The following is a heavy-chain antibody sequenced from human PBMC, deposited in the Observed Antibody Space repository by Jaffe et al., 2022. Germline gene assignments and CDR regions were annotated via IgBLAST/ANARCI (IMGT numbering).Heavy chain of an antibody. CDR1: GFTFSDHY. J-gene: IGHJ4*02. CDR2: TRNKANSYTT. D-gene: IGHD5-12*01. V-gene: IGHV3-72*01. CDR3: ARERGYSGYDEVYFDY. Sequence: EVQLVESGGGLVQPGGSLRLSCAASGFTFSDHYMDWVRQAPGKGLEWVGRTRNKANSYTTEYAASVKGRFTISRDDSKNSLYLQMNSLKTEDTAVYYCARERGYSGYDEVYFDYWGQGTLVTVSS.